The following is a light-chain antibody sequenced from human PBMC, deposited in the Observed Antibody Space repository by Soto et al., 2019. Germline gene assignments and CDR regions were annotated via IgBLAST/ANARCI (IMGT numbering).Light chain of an antibody. Sequence: QSVLTQPASVSGSPRQSIAISCTGTSSDVGGYDYVSWYQQQPDKAPKLMIYEVTKRPSGVSNRFSGSKSGNTASLTISGLQSEDEADYYCSSHTRGSTRVSGTGTKVTVL. J-gene: IGLJ1*01. V-gene: IGLV2-14*01. CDR1: SSDVGGYDY. CDR3: SSHTRGSTRV. CDR2: EVT.